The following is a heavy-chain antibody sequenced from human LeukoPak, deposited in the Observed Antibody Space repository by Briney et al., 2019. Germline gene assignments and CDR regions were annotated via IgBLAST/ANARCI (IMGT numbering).Heavy chain of an antibody. CDR2: ISDYNGNT. J-gene: IGHJ4*02. V-gene: IGHV1-18*01. Sequence: ASVKVSCKASGYTFSSYGISWVRQAPGQGLEWMGWISDYNGNTDYARKFQGRVTMTTDTSTSTAYMELRSLRSDDTAVYYCARDCTGGGCYSIYWGQGTLATVSS. CDR3: ARDCTGGGCYSIY. CDR1: GYTFSSYG. D-gene: IGHD2-15*01.